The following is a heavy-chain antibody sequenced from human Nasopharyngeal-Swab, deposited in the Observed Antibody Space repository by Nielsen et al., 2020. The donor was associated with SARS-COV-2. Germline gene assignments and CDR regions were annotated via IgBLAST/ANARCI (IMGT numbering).Heavy chain of an antibody. CDR3: AKGNYYDSSGLFDH. D-gene: IGHD3-22*01. J-gene: IGHJ4*02. Sequence: SLKISCAASGFPFDDYAIHWVRQAPGKGLEWVSGISWNSGSIGYADSVKGRFTISRDNAKNSLYLQMNSLRAEDTALYYCAKGNYYDSSGLFDHWGQGTLVTVSS. CDR1: GFPFDDYA. CDR2: ISWNSGSI. V-gene: IGHV3-9*01.